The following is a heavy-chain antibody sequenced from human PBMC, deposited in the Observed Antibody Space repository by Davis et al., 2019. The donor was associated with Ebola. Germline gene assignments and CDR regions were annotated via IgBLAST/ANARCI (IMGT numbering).Heavy chain of an antibody. Sequence: ASVKVSCKASGYTFTSYAMHWVRQAPGQRLEWMGWINAGNGNTKYSQKFQGRVTITRDTSASTAYMELSSLRSEDTAVYYCARGIVVVVAASRPNWFDPWGQGTLVTVSS. D-gene: IGHD2-15*01. J-gene: IGHJ5*02. V-gene: IGHV1-3*01. CDR3: ARGIVVVVAASRPNWFDP. CDR2: INAGNGNT. CDR1: GYTFTSYA.